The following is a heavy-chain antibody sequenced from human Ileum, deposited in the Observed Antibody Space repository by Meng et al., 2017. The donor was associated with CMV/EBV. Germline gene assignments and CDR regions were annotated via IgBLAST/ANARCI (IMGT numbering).Heavy chain of an antibody. V-gene: IGHV3-23*03. J-gene: IGHJ4*01. D-gene: IGHD1-1*01. CDR3: AKKFTTGYDY. CDR1: GFTFSSYG. CDR2: IYYDDSSA. Sequence: GGSLRLSCAASGFTFSSYGMSWVHQAPGKGLEWVSLIYYDDSSAYYADSVKGRFTTSRDNSKNTLYLQMNSLRAEDTAVYYCAKKFTTGYDYWGHGTRVTGSS.